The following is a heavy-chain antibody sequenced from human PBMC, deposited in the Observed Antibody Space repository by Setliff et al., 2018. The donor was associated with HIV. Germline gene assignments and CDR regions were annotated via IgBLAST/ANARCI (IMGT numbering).Heavy chain of an antibody. D-gene: IGHD3-22*01. CDR3: ARAPGYYDSSGHIDY. CDR1: GGSISIGSYY. Sequence: PSETLSLTCSVSGGSISIGSYYWSWIRQPAGKGLEWIGHIYTSGSTNYNPSLKSRVTMSVDTSKNQFSLKLSSVTAADTAVYYCARAPGYYDSSGHIDYWGQGTLVTVS. V-gene: IGHV4-61*09. J-gene: IGHJ4*02. CDR2: IYTSGST.